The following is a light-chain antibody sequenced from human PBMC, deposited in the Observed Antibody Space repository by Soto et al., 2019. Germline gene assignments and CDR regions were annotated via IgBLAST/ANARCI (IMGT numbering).Light chain of an antibody. CDR1: QGIRSY. V-gene: IGKV1-27*01. CDR2: AAS. J-gene: IGKJ1*01. Sequence: DIQMTQSPSSLSASVGDRVTITCRASQGIRSYLAWYQQKPGKVPKVLIYAASTLQSGVPSRFSGSGSGTEFTLTISSLQPEDVATYYCQKYYSAPETFGQGTKVEIK. CDR3: QKYYSAPET.